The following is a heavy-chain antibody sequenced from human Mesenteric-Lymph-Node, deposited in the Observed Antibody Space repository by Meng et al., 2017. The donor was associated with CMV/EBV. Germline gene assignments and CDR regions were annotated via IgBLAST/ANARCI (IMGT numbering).Heavy chain of an antibody. CDR3: ARGSSYDILTGYFDY. V-gene: IGHV4-34*01. D-gene: IGHD3-9*01. CDR2: INHRAST. Sequence: VQFSTWGAGLLNPSETLSATCAVYVGSFSGYYSNWIRQSPEQGLQCIGAINHRASTTYNPSFTSRIIISVDTSTNQISLNMSSVTAADTAVYYCARGSSYDILTGYFDYWGQGALVTVSS. J-gene: IGHJ4*02. CDR1: VGSFSGYY.